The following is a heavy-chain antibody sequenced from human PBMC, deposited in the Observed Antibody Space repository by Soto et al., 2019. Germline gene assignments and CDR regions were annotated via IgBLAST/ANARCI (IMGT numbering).Heavy chain of an antibody. CDR1: GGSFSGYD. J-gene: IGHJ4*02. D-gene: IGHD3-16*02. V-gene: IGHV4-34*01. CDR2: INHSGST. CDR3: SSRHWGELSPSFDY. Sequence: QVQLQQWGAGLLKPSETLSLTCAVYGGSFSGYDWSWIRQPPGKGREWIGEINHSGSTNYNPSLRGRVTIPVGASKHQFSRKVSSVTAADAAVYYCSSRHWGELSPSFDYWGQGTLVTVSS.